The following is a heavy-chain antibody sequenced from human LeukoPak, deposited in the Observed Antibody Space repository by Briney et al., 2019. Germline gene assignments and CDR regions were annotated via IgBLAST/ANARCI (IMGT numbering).Heavy chain of an antibody. J-gene: IGHJ4*02. CDR1: GGTFSSYA. Sequence: ASVKVSCKASGGTFSSYAISWVRHAPGQGLEWMGGIIPIFGTANYAQKFQGRVTITTDESTSTAYMELSSLRSEDTAVYYCARGLNWNMDYWGQGTLVTVSS. CDR3: ARGLNWNMDY. CDR2: IIPIFGTA. V-gene: IGHV1-69*05. D-gene: IGHD1/OR15-1a*01.